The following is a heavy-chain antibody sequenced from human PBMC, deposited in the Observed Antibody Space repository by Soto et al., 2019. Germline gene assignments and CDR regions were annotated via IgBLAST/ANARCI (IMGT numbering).Heavy chain of an antibody. V-gene: IGHV3-48*03. CDR2: ISSSGSTI. J-gene: IGHJ4*02. CDR1: GFTFSSYE. CDR3: ARDYGVGGSQDY. Sequence: EVQLLESGGGLIQPGGSLRLSCAASGFTFSSYEMNWVRQAPGKGLEWVSYISSSGSTIYYADSVKGRFTISRDNAKNSLYLQMNSLRAEDTAVYYCARDYGVGGSQDYWGQGTLVTVSS. D-gene: IGHD2-15*01.